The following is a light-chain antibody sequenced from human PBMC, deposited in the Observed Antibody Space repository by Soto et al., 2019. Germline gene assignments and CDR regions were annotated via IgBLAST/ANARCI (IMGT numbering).Light chain of an antibody. J-gene: IGKJ2*01. CDR2: DAS. CDR1: QDMSNY. Sequence: DIQMTQSPSSLSASVGDRVTITCQASQDMSNYLNWYQQKPGKAPKLVIYDASNLETGVPSRFSGSGSGTDFTFTISSLQPEDIATYYCQQYDNLPPYTFGQGTKLEIK. CDR3: QQYDNLPPYT. V-gene: IGKV1-33*01.